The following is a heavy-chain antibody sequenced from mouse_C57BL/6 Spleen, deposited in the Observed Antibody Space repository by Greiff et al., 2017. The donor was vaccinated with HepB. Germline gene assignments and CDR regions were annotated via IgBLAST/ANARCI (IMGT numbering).Heavy chain of an antibody. V-gene: IGHV1-55*01. CDR3: AREGNDYPYFDY. D-gene: IGHD2-4*01. Sequence: QVQLQQPGAELVKPGASVKMSCKASGYTFTSYWITWVKQRPGQGLEWIGDIYPGSGSTNYNEKFKSKATLTVDTSSSTAYMQLSSLTSEDSAVYYCAREGNDYPYFDYWGQGTTLTVSS. CDR1: GYTFTSYW. J-gene: IGHJ2*01. CDR2: IYPGSGST.